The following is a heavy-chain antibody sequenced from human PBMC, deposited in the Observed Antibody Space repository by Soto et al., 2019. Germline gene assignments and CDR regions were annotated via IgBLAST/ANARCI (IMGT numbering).Heavy chain of an antibody. J-gene: IGHJ6*03. V-gene: IGHV4-59*08. Sequence: SETLSLTCTVSGGSISSYYWSWIRQPPGKGLEWIGYIYYSGSTNYNPSLKSRVTISVDTSKNQFSLKLSSVTAADTAVYYCARLERYSKVVWNYYYYYMDVWGKGTTVTVSS. CDR1: GGSISSYY. D-gene: IGHD3-3*01. CDR2: IYYSGST. CDR3: ARLERYSKVVWNYYYYYMDV.